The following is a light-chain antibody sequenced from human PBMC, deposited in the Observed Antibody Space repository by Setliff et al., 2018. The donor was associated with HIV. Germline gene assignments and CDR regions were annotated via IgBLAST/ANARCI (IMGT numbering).Light chain of an antibody. J-gene: IGLJ2*01. CDR1: SSDIGSHDY. CDR2: DVS. Sequence: QSALTQPASVSGSPGQSITIPCTGTSSDIGSHDYVSWYQQHPGKVPELLIYDVSKRPSGASNRFSGSKSGNSASLTTSRLHPEDEADYYCSSYISSSTLVVFGG. V-gene: IGLV2-14*03. CDR3: SSYISSSTLVV.